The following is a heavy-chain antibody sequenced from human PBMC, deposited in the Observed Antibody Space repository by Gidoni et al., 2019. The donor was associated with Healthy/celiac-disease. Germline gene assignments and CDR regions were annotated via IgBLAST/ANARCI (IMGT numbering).Heavy chain of an antibody. V-gene: IGHV1-69*04. J-gene: IGHJ6*02. CDR2: IIPILGIA. CDR3: ARGIVVVPAANSYYYYYGMDV. Sequence: GRIIPILGIANYAQKFQGRVTITADKSTSTAYMELSSLRSEDTAVYYCARGIVVVPAANSYYYYYGMDVWGQGTTVTVSS. D-gene: IGHD2-2*01.